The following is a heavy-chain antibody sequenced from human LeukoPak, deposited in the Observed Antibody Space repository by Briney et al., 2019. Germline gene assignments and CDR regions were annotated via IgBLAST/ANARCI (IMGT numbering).Heavy chain of an antibody. Sequence: SETLSLTCTVSGGSISSGDYYWSWIRQPPGKGLEWIGYIYYSGSTYYNPSLKSRVTISVDTSKNQFSLKLSSVTAADTAVYYCARNSLHGAAAGQYYFDYWGQGTLVTVSS. V-gene: IGHV4-30-4*08. CDR2: IYYSGST. CDR1: GGSISSGDYY. J-gene: IGHJ4*02. D-gene: IGHD6-13*01. CDR3: ARNSLHGAAAGQYYFDY.